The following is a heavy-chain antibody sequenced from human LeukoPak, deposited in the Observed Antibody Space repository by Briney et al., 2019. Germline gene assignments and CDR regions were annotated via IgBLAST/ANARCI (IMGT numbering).Heavy chain of an antibody. Sequence: GGSLSLSCAVSVFTFSGYWVTWVRQAPGKGLEGVANIKRDGSEKYYVDSVKGRFTISRDNAKNSLYLQMNSLGAEDTAVYYCAGLRAGSPSCDYWGQGTLVTVSS. V-gene: IGHV3-7*05. J-gene: IGHJ4*02. CDR1: VFTFSGYW. D-gene: IGHD2-2*01. CDR3: AGLRAGSPSCDY. CDR2: IKRDGSEK.